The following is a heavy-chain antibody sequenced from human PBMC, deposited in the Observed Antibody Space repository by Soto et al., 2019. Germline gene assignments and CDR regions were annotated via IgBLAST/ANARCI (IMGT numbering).Heavy chain of an antibody. V-gene: IGHV3-23*02. Sequence: EVQLSESGGGLVQPGGSLRLSCAASGFTFYRYDMFWVRQTPRRGLEWVSFISGSGGRIEYGDFVRGRFTASRDNAEDTLSLQMNTLASDDTGVYYCVRRGSETGWYFDQWGQGTLVVVSS. CDR2: ISGSGGRI. CDR3: VRRGSETGWYFDQ. CDR1: GFTFYRYD. D-gene: IGHD6-19*01. J-gene: IGHJ4*02.